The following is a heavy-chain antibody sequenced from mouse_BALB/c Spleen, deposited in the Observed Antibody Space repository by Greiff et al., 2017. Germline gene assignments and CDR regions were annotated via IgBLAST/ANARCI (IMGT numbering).Heavy chain of an antibody. Sequence: EVQVVESGGGLVKPGGSLKLSCAASGFTFSSYAMSWVRQTPEKRLEWVATISSGGSYTYYPDSVKGRFTISRDNAKNTLYLQMSSLRSEDTAMYYCARRDSSGYVGYWGQGTSVTVSA. D-gene: IGHD3-2*01. V-gene: IGHV5-9-3*01. CDR3: ARRDSSGYVGY. CDR2: ISSGGSYT. CDR1: GFTFSSYA. J-gene: IGHJ4*01.